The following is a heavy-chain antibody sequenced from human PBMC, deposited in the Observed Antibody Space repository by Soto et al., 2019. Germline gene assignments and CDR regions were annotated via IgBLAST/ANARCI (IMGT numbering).Heavy chain of an antibody. CDR1: GYNFITYP. Sequence: QVQLVQSGAEVKKPGASVKISCKASGYNFITYPLHWVRQAPGQRPEWMGWINAGDDKTQYSQKFQGRFTITRDTSANIGYMQLNSLRSEDTAVYYCARDPFTLLRGVIPYLDYWGQGTLVTVSS. CDR3: ARDPFTLLRGVIPYLDY. CDR2: INAGDDKT. V-gene: IGHV1-3*01. D-gene: IGHD3-10*01. J-gene: IGHJ4*02.